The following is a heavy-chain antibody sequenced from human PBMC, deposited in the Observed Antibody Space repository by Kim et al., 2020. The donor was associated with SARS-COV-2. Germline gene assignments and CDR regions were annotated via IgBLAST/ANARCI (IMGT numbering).Heavy chain of an antibody. D-gene: IGHD6-19*01. CDR3: ARGPSAWRFDP. CDR1: GGSISSHY. J-gene: IGHJ5*02. V-gene: IGHV4-59*11. Sequence: SETLSLTCSVSGGSISSHYWSWIRRPPGGGLELLGYIYFTGRTNYNPSLKSRVTISVDTSKNQFFLKVTSVTAADTAVYYCARGPSAWRFDPWGQGTLVIVSS. CDR2: IYFTGRT.